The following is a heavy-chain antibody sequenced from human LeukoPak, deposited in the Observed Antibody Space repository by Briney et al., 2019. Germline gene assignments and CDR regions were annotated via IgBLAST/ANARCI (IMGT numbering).Heavy chain of an antibody. V-gene: IGHV3-20*04. CDR2: INWNGGST. Sequence: GGSLRLSCAASGFTFDDYGMSWVRQAPGKGLEWVSGINWNGGSTGYADSVKGRFTISRDNAKNSLYLQMNSLRAEDTAVYYCARAPSKYDFWSGYHYYYMDVWGKGTTVTVSS. J-gene: IGHJ6*03. D-gene: IGHD3-3*01. CDR1: GFTFDDYG. CDR3: ARAPSKYDFWSGYHYYYMDV.